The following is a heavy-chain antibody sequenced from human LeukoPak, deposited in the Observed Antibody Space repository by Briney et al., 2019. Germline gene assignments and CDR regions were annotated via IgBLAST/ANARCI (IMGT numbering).Heavy chain of an antibody. CDR1: GGSISSSSYY. J-gene: IGHJ3*02. V-gene: IGHV4-39*06. Sequence: SETLSLTCTVSGGSISSSSYYWGWIRQPPGKGLEWIGSIYYSGSTYYNPSLKSRVTISVDTSKNQFPLKLSSVTAADTAVYYXXXXXXXXXSGWYFRPRNAFDIWGQGTMVTVSS. CDR2: IYYSGST. CDR3: XXXXXXXXSGWYFRPRNAFDI. D-gene: IGHD6-19*01.